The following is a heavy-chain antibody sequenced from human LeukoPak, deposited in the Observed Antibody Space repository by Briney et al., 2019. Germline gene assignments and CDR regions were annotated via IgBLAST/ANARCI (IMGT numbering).Heavy chain of an antibody. CDR3: AIAGGRVQTPFDP. V-gene: IGHV3-30-3*01. CDR2: ISYDGSNK. D-gene: IGHD2-15*01. CDR1: GFTFSSYA. J-gene: IGHJ5*02. Sequence: GRSLRLSCAASGFTFSSYAMHWVRQAPGKGLEWVAVISYDGSNKYYADSVKGRFTISRDNSKNTLYLQMNSLRVEDTAVYYCAIAGGRVQTPFDPWGQGTLVTVSS.